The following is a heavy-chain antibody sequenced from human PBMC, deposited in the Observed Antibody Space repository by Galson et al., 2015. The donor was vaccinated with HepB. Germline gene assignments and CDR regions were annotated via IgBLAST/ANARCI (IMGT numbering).Heavy chain of an antibody. Sequence: SLRLSCAASGFTFNNYWMSWVRQAPGKGLEWVANTKPDGSEKYYVDSLKGRFTISRDNAKNSLYLQMNSLRAEDTAVYYCARPRTMMNAFDIWGQGTMVTVSS. J-gene: IGHJ3*02. V-gene: IGHV3-7*03. CDR3: ARPRTMMNAFDI. D-gene: IGHD3-22*01. CDR2: TKPDGSEK. CDR1: GFTFNNYW.